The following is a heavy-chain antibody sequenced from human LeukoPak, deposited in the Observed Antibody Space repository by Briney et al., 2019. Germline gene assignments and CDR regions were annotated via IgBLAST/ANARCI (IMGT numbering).Heavy chain of an antibody. CDR2: ISSSSIYI. V-gene: IGHV3-21*01. CDR1: GFTFSTYT. D-gene: IGHD4-17*01. CDR3: ARVNGDYERGGAPDY. J-gene: IGHJ4*02. Sequence: GGSLRLSCAASGFTFSTYTMNWVRQAPGRGLEWVSSISSSSIYIYYTDSVKGRFTISRDNARNSVYLQMNNLRAEDTAVYYCARVNGDYERGGAPDYWGQGTLVTVSS.